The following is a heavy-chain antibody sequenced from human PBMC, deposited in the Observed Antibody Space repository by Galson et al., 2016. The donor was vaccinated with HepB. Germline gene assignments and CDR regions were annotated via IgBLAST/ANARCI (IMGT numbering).Heavy chain of an antibody. D-gene: IGHD3-22*01. CDR3: ARRGYYDSSGYAFDI. V-gene: IGHV3-74*01. J-gene: IGHJ3*02. CDR2: INSDGSST. Sequence: SLRLSCAASGFTFSSYWMHWVHQAPGKGLVWVSRINSDGSSTSYADSVKGRFTISRDNAKNTLYLQMNSLRAEDTAVYYCARRGYYDSSGYAFDIWGQGTMVPVSS. CDR1: GFTFSSYW.